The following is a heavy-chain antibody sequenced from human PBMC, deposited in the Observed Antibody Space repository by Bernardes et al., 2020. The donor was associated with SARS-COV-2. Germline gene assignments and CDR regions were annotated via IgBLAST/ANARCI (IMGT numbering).Heavy chain of an antibody. CDR1: GYTFTSYG. D-gene: IGHD3-3*01. J-gene: IGHJ5*02. CDR3: ARESSSLRFLEWDNWFDP. Sequence: ASVKVSCKASGYTFTSYGISWVRQAPGQGLEWMGWISAYNGNTNYAQKLQGRVTMTTDTSTSTAYMELRSLRSDDTAVYYCARESSSLRFLEWDNWFDPWGQGTLVTVSS. CDR2: ISAYNGNT. V-gene: IGHV1-18*01.